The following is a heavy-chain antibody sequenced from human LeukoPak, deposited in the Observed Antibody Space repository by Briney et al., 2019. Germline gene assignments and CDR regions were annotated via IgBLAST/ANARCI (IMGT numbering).Heavy chain of an antibody. D-gene: IGHD3-22*01. V-gene: IGHV4-39*01. Sequence: PSETLSLTCTVSGGSISSSSYYWGWIRQPPGKGLEWIGSIYYSGSTYYNPSLKSRVTISVDTSKNQFSLKLSSVTAADTAVYYCARQRRITMIVVVIRKWGAFDIWGQGTMATVSS. CDR1: GGSISSSSYY. CDR2: IYYSGST. J-gene: IGHJ3*02. CDR3: ARQRRITMIVVVIRKWGAFDI.